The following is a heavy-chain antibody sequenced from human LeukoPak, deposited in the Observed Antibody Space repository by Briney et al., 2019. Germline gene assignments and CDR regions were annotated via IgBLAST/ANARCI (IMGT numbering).Heavy chain of an antibody. V-gene: IGHV3-74*01. CDR2: MNSGGTTI. D-gene: IGHD3-16*01. CDR3: IREVQVRASASLGL. J-gene: IGHJ4*01. CDR1: GFSISGYW. Sequence: GGSLRLSCAASGFSISGYWMHWVRQAAGEGLVWVSRMNSGGTTINYADSVKGRFTISRDNVGNTLHLQMNSLRVEDTAVYYCIREVQVRASASLGLWGQGTLATVSS.